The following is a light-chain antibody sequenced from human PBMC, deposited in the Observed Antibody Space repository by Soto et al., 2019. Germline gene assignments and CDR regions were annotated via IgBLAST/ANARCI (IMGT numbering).Light chain of an antibody. Sequence: QSALTQPASVSGSPGQSITISCTGTSSDVGGYNYVSWYQQHPGKVPKLMIYDVSNRPSGVSNRFSGSKSGNTASLTISGLQAEDEADYYCSSYISSSTLVVFGGGTKLTVL. CDR2: DVS. CDR3: SSYISSSTLVV. V-gene: IGLV2-14*01. CDR1: SSDVGGYNY. J-gene: IGLJ2*01.